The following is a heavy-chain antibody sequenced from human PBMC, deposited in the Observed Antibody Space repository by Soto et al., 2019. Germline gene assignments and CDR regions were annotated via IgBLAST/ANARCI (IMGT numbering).Heavy chain of an antibody. Sequence: QVQLQQSGPGLVKPSQTLSLTCDISGDSVSSNSAAWNWIRQSPSRGLEWVGRTAYRSKWYNDYAVSVKRRITINPYTSKNQFSPQLTSVTPEDTALSSCASSDRSGFGFYYWGQGTLVTVSS. J-gene: IGHJ4*02. CDR2: TAYRSKWYN. CDR1: GDSVSSNSAA. D-gene: IGHD3-22*01. V-gene: IGHV6-1*01. CDR3: ASSDRSGFGFYY.